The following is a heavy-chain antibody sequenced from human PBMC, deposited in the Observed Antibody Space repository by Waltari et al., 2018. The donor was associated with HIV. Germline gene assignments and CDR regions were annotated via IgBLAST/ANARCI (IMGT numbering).Heavy chain of an antibody. CDR3: ARDVQGYCAGERCFYGMDV. V-gene: IGHV3-33*01. CDR2: VWQDGSNK. J-gene: IGHJ6*02. D-gene: IGHD2-8*02. CDR1: GFTVRNYG. Sequence: QVQLVESGGGVVQPGRSLRLSCAAYGFTVRNYGMPWAPKAPGKGLEWVAVVWQDGSNKYYGDSVKGRFTISRDNSKNTLELQMNSLRAEDTAVYYCARDVQGYCAGERCFYGMDVWGQGTTVTVSS.